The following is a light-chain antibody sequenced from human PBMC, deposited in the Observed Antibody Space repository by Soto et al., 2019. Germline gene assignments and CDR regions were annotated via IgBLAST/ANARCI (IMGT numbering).Light chain of an antibody. Sequence: QSALTQPASVSGSPGQSITISCTGTSSDGGGYNYVSWYQQHPGKAPKLMIYDVSNRPSGVSNRFSGSKSGNTASLTISGLQAEDEADYYCSSYTSSSTSLVVFGGGTKLTVL. CDR2: DVS. V-gene: IGLV2-14*01. CDR1: SSDGGGYNY. J-gene: IGLJ2*01. CDR3: SSYTSSSTSLVV.